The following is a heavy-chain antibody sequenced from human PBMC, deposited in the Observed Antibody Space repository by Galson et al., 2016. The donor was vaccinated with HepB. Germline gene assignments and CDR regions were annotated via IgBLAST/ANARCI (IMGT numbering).Heavy chain of an antibody. CDR3: ARAYQYTLDY. J-gene: IGHJ4*02. D-gene: IGHD1-1*01. V-gene: IGHV3-7*04. Sequence: SLRLSCAGSGFLFRRYGMHWVRQAPGTGLEWVANINQDGTEKHYLDSVRGRFTISRDNAKSSLFLQMNTLRAEDTAVYFCARAYQYTLDYWGQGTLVTVSS. CDR1: GFLFRRYG. CDR2: INQDGTEK.